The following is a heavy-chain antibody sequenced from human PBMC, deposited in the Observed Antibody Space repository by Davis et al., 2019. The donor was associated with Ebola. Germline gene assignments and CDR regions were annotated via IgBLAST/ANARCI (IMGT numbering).Heavy chain of an antibody. J-gene: IGHJ4*02. CDR3: ARVDMTTVTFDY. Sequence: SETLSLTCTVSGGSISSGGYYWSWIRQPPGKGLEWIGYIYYSGSTNYNPSLKSRVTISVDTSKNQFSLKLSSVTAADTAVYYCARVDMTTVTFDYWGQGTLVTVSS. CDR1: GGSISSGGYY. D-gene: IGHD4-17*01. V-gene: IGHV4-61*08. CDR2: IYYSGST.